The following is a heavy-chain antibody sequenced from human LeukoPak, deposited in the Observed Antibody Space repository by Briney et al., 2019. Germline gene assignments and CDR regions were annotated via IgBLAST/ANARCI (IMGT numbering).Heavy chain of an antibody. J-gene: IGHJ5*02. CDR2: IYPGGNT. CDR3: ARSISSMRNWFDP. CDR1: FFSIDTGYY. Sequence: KPSETLSLTCPVSFFSIDTGYYWGWIRQTPGKGLEWIGNIYPGGNTYYNPSLKSRVRISEDTSRNQFSLSLASVTAADTAVYYCARSISSMRNWFDPWGQGTLVSVSS. V-gene: IGHV4-38-2*01. D-gene: IGHD3-3*02.